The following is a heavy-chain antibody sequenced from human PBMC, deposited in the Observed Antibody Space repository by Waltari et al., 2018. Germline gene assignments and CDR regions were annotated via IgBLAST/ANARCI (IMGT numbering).Heavy chain of an antibody. CDR2: ISWNSGSI. CDR1: GFTFDDYA. CDR3: ARVPTYEAAPDY. V-gene: IGHV3-9*01. J-gene: IGHJ4*02. D-gene: IGHD3-16*01. Sequence: EVQLVESGGGLVQPGRSLRLSCAASGFTFDDYAMHWVRQAPGKGLEWVSGISWNSGSIGYADSVKGRFTISRDNAKNSLYLQMSSLRSEDTAVYYCARVPTYEAAPDYWGQGTLVTVSS.